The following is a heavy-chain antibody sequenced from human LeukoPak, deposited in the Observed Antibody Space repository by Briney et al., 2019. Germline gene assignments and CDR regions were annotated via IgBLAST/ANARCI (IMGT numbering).Heavy chain of an antibody. CDR2: IYTSGST. Sequence: SETLSLTCTVSGGSISSYYWSWIRQPAGKGLEWIGRIYTSGSTNYNPSLKSRVTMSVDTSKNQFSLKLSSVTAADTAVYYCARDLYEGDPRMNWFDPWGQGTLVTVSS. CDR3: ARDLYEGDPRMNWFDP. V-gene: IGHV4-4*07. J-gene: IGHJ5*02. CDR1: GGSISSYY. D-gene: IGHD3-16*01.